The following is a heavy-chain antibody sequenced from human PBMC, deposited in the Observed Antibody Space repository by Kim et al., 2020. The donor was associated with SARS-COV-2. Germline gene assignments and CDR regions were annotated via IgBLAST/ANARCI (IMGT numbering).Heavy chain of an antibody. J-gene: IGHJ2*01. V-gene: IGHV3-23*03. CDR1: GFTFSSYA. CDR2: IYSGDTST. Sequence: GGSLRLSCAASGFTFSSYAMSWVRQAPGKGLEWVSVIYSGDTSTYYIDSVKGRFTISRDNSKNTLYLQMNGLRVEDTAVYYCAKAGAQLVLSYFDLWGRGTLVTVSS. CDR3: AKAGAQLVLSYFDL. D-gene: IGHD6-13*01.